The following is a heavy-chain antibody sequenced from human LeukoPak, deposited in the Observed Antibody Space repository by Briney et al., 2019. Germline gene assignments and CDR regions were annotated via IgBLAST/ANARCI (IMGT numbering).Heavy chain of an antibody. V-gene: IGHV4-61*02. J-gene: IGHJ4*02. CDR2: IYTSGST. D-gene: IGHD3-22*01. CDR1: GGSISSGSYY. Sequence: PSQTPSLTCTVSGGSISSGSYYWSWIRQPAGKGLEWIGRIYTSGSTNYNPSLKSRVTISVDTSKNQFSLKLSSVTAADTAVYYCAADYYDSSGYFFDYWGQGTLVTVSS. CDR3: AADYYDSSGYFFDY.